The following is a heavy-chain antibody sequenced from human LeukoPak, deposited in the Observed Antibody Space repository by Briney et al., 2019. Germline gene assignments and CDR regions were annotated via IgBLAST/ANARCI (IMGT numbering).Heavy chain of an antibody. CDR2: NYPGDSDT. J-gene: IGHJ4*02. D-gene: IGHD6-13*01. CDR3: TRRESSSNFDY. V-gene: IGHV5-51*01. CDR1: GYSFSNYW. Sequence: GESLKISCKGSGYSFSNYWIGWVRQMPGKGLEWMGINYPGDSDTRYSPSFQGQVTISADKSISTAYLQWSSLKASDTAIYYCTRRESSSNFDYWGQGTLVTVSS.